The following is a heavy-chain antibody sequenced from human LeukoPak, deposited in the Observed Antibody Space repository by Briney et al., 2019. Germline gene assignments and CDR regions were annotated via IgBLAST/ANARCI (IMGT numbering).Heavy chain of an antibody. D-gene: IGHD1-26*01. Sequence: GGSLRLSCAASGFTFDDYAMHWVRQAPGKGLEWVSGISWNSGTIGYADSVKGRFTISRDNAKNSLYLQMNSLRAEDTALYYCAKDIGSTKYYYYGMDVWGQGTTVTVSS. CDR2: ISWNSGTI. CDR1: GFTFDDYA. V-gene: IGHV3-9*01. J-gene: IGHJ6*02. CDR3: AKDIGSTKYYYYGMDV.